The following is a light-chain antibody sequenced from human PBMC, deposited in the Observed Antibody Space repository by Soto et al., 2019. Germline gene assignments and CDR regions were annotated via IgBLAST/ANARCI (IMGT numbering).Light chain of an antibody. CDR1: ETVIRNY. CDR3: QQRSNWQIT. V-gene: IGKV3D-20*02. CDR2: GAS. J-gene: IGKJ5*01. Sequence: EIVLTQSPDTVSLSPGEGATPSCRASETVIRNYLAWHQQKPGQTPRLLVYGASSRATGIPDRFSGSGSGTDFTLTISSLEPEDFAVYYCQQRSNWQITFGQATRLEI.